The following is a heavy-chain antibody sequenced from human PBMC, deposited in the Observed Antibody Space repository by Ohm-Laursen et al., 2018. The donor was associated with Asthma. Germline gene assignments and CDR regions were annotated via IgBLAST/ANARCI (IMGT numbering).Heavy chain of an antibody. Sequence: GSLRLSCTASGFIVSDYFMHWVRQRPGEELVWISHLFPDGRSTNYADSVRGRFTFSRDDAQNTVYLQMHSLRVDDTAVYFCARGNVEGLLWGQGTLVTVSS. CDR2: LFPDGRST. CDR1: GFIVSDYF. V-gene: IGHV3-74*01. CDR3: ARGNVEGLL. J-gene: IGHJ4*02.